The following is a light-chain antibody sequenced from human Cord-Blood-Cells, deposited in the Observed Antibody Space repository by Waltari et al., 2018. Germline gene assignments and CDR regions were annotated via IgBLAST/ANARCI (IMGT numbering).Light chain of an antibody. CDR3: QQRSNWPPIT. Sequence: EIVLTQSPATLSLSPGQTATLPCSASQSVSSYLSWYQQKPGQAPRLLIYDASNSDTGIPARFSGIASVIDFTLNISSLEPDDFAVYYCQQRSNWPPITLGQGTRLEIK. J-gene: IGKJ5*01. CDR2: DAS. V-gene: IGKV3-11*01. CDR1: QSVSSY.